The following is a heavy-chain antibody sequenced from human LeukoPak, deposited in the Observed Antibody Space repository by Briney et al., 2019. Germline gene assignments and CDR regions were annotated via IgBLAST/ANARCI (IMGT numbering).Heavy chain of an antibody. V-gene: IGHV4-39*07. D-gene: IGHD6-13*01. Sequence: SETLSLTCTVSGGSISSSSYYWGWIRQPPGKGLEWIGSIYYSGSTYYNPSLKSRVTISVDTSKNQFSLKLSSVTAADTAVYYCARGGGAAAGPFCDYWGQGTLVTVSS. CDR3: ARGGGAAAGPFCDY. CDR1: GGSISSSSYY. J-gene: IGHJ4*02. CDR2: IYYSGST.